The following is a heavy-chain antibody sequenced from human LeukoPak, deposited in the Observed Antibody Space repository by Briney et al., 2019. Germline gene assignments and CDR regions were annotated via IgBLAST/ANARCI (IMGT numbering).Heavy chain of an antibody. D-gene: IGHD1-7*01. CDR1: GGSISSYY. CDR3: ARDESGITGTTPFDP. CDR2: IYYSGST. Sequence: PSETLSLTCTVSGGSISSYYWSWIRQPPGKGLEWIGYIYYSGSTNYNPSLKSRVTISVDTSKNQFSLKLSSVTAADTAVYYCARDESGITGTTPFDPWSQGTLVTVSS. V-gene: IGHV4-59*01. J-gene: IGHJ5*02.